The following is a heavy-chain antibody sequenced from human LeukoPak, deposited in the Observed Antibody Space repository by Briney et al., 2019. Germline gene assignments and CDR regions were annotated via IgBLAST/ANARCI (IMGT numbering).Heavy chain of an antibody. J-gene: IGHJ4*02. Sequence: SQTLSLTCAVSGGSISSGGYSWSWIRQPPGQGLEWIGYIYHSGSTYYNPSLKSRVTISVDRSKNQFSLKLSSVTAADTAVYYCARGADYGDYKFFLDYWGQGTLVTVSS. CDR3: ARGADYGDYKFFLDY. CDR2: IYHSGST. D-gene: IGHD4-17*01. V-gene: IGHV4-30-2*01. CDR1: GGSISSGGYS.